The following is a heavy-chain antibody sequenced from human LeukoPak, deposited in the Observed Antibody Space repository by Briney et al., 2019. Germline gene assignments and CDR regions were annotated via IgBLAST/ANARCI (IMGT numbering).Heavy chain of an antibody. CDR2: IYYGGST. CDR3: ASLDSLTGYRFDY. CDR1: GGSISSYY. D-gene: IGHD3-9*01. J-gene: IGHJ4*02. V-gene: IGHV4-59*08. Sequence: PSETLSLTCTVSGGSISSYYWSWIRQPPGKGLGWSGYIYYGGSTNYNPSLNSRVTISVDTTTNPFSLTLSSVPAADTAVYYCASLDSLTGYRFDYWGQRTLVTVSS.